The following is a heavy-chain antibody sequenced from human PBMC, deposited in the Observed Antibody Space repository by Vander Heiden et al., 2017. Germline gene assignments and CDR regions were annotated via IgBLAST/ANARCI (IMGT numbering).Heavy chain of an antibody. Sequence: QVQLQESGPGLVKPSETLSLTCTVSGGPIGSYYWAWIRQPPGKELEWIGYIYYTGSTNYNPSLKSRVSISLDTSNSQFSLKLSSVTAADSAVYYCARLGLFTNNRYLPDYWGQGTLVTVSS. D-gene: IGHD2-21*01. CDR2: IYYTGST. CDR3: ARLGLFTNNRYLPDY. V-gene: IGHV4-59*08. CDR1: GGPIGSYY. J-gene: IGHJ4*02.